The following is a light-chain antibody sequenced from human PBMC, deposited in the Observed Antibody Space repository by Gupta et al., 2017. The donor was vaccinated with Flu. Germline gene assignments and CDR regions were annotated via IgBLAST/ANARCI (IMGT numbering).Light chain of an antibody. J-gene: IGKJ4*01. V-gene: IGKV3-20*01. CDR2: GAS. CDR3: QQYGSSPRD. CDR1: QSVSSSY. Sequence: ELVLTPSPGTLSLSPGERASLSCRASQSVSSSYLAWYQQKPGQAPRLLIYGASSRATGIPDRFSGSGSGTDFTLTISRLEPEDFAVYYCQQYGSSPRDFGGGTKVEIK.